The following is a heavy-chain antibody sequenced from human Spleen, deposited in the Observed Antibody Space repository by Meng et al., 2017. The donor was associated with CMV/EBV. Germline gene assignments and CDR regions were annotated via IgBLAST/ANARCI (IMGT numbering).Heavy chain of an antibody. CDR3: ARVGYGYLF. CDR1: GGSIRSSSYY. D-gene: IGHD5-18*01. J-gene: IGHJ4*02. CDR2: IYDTGSS. Sequence: GSLRLSCSVSGGSIRSSSYYWAWIRQPPGKGLERIGNIYDTGSSYYNPSLESRATISLDTPKNQVSLKLSSVTAADTAVYYCARVGYGYLFWGQGAPVTVSS. V-gene: IGHV4-39*07.